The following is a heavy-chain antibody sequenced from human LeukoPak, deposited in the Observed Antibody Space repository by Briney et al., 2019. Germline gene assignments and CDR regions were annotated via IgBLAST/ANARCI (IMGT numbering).Heavy chain of an antibody. Sequence: PSETLSLTCAVYGGSFSGYYWSWLRQPPGKGLEWIGEIKHSGSTNYNPSLKSRVTISVDTSKNQSSLKLSSVTAADTAVYYCARGVLYSSSWYQRGFDPWGQGTLVTVSS. D-gene: IGHD6-13*01. CDR3: ARGVLYSSSWYQRGFDP. CDR2: IKHSGST. CDR1: GGSFSGYY. J-gene: IGHJ5*02. V-gene: IGHV4-34*01.